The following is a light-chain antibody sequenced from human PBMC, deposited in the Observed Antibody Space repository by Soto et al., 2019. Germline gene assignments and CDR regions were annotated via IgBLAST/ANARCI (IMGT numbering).Light chain of an antibody. Sequence: DIQVTQSPSSLSASIGDRVSISCRASQPISTSLHWFQQKPGKAPKLLIYALSNLQSWVPSRCGRSGIGRELTLIISSLQPEDVGSCFCRQSYSTPLTFGGGSKVQI. J-gene: IGKJ4*01. CDR2: ALS. V-gene: IGKV1-39*01. CDR1: QPISTS. CDR3: RQSYSTPLT.